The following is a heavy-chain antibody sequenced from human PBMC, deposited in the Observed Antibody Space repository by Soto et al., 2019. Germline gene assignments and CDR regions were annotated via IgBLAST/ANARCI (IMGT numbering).Heavy chain of an antibody. CDR2: IYYSGST. CDR3: ARDRQRRYYDSSGYFDSPYYYGMDV. J-gene: IGHJ6*02. Sequence: SETLSLTCTVSGGSISSGGYYWSWIRQHPGKGLEWIGYIYYSGSTYYNPSLKSRVTISVDTSKNQFSLKLSSVTAADTAVYYCARDRQRRYYDSSGYFDSPYYYGMDVWGQGTTVTVSS. D-gene: IGHD3-22*01. CDR1: GGSISSGGYY. V-gene: IGHV4-31*03.